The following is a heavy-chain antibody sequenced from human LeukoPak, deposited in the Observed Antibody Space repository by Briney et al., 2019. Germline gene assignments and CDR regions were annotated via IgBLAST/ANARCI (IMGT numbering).Heavy chain of an antibody. D-gene: IGHD3-10*01. CDR2: IYSGTTT. CDR3: ARDPGLPNGMDV. J-gene: IGHJ6*02. Sequence: GGSLRLSCAASGFTVSSDYMNWVRQAPGKGLEWVSTIYSGTTTYYADSVKGRFTISRDSSKSTLYLQLNSPGVEDMAVYYCARDPGLPNGMDVWGQGTTVTISS. CDR1: GFTVSSDY. V-gene: IGHV3-66*02.